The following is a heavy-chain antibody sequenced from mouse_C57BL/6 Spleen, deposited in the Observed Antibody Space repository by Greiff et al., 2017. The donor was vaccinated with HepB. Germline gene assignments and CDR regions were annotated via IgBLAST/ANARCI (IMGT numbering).Heavy chain of an antibody. CDR3: ARRSGDFDV. V-gene: IGHV5-17*01. CDR2: ISSGSSTI. J-gene: IGHJ1*03. D-gene: IGHD3-1*01. Sequence: EVHLVESGGGLVKPGGSLKLSCAASGFTFSDYGMPWVRQAPEKGLEWVAYISSGSSTIYYADTVQVRFTISRDNAKNPLFLQMTSLRSEDTAMYYCARRSGDFDVWGTGTTVT. CDR1: GFTFSDYG.